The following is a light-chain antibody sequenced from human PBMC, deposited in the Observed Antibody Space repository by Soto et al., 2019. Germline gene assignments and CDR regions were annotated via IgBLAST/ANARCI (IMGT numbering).Light chain of an antibody. CDR1: QSVSNN. J-gene: IGKJ1*01. V-gene: IGKV3-15*01. Sequence: ILMTQSPATLSVSPGERATLSCRASQSVSNNLAWYQQKPGQAPRLLIYDASTRATGIPAGFSGSGSGTEFTLTISGLQSEDFYCQQYNNWPPWSFGQGTKVEIK. CDR2: DAS. CDR3: QQYNNWPPWS.